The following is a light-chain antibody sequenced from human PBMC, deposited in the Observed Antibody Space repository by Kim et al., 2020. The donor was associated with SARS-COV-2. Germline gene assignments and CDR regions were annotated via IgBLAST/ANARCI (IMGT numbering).Light chain of an antibody. J-gene: IGKJ1*01. CDR2: QAS. CDR1: QSVDGW. V-gene: IGKV1-5*03. Sequence: DIHMTQSPSTLSAFVGDRVTITCRASQSVDGWLAWYQQKPGKAPRLLIYQASKLASGVPLRFSGSGSGTDFTLTVSNLQPDDSAVYYCKQYDTYWTFGPGTKVDIK. CDR3: KQYDTYWT.